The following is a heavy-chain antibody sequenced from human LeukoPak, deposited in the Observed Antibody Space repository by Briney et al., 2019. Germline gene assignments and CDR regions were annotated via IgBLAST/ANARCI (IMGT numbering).Heavy chain of an antibody. CDR1: GYSFTGYY. V-gene: IGHV1-2*02. J-gene: IGHJ4*02. D-gene: IGHD6-19*01. CDR2: INPNSGGT. Sequence: ASVKVSCKASGYSFTGYYLDWVRQAPGQGLEWMGWINPNSGGTNYAQKFQGRVTMTRDTSISTAYMELSRLRSDDTAVYYCARRGDSSGIDYWGQGTLVTVSS. CDR3: ARRGDSSGIDY.